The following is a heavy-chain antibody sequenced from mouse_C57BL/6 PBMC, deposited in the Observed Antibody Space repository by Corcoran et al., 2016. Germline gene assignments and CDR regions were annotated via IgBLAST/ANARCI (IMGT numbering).Heavy chain of an antibody. CDR3: ARSRLTVPPCDY. CDR2: IDPANGNT. V-gene: IGHV14-3*01. CDR1: GFNIKNTN. D-gene: IGHD1-1*01. Sequence: EVQLKQSVAELVRPGASDKLCCTASGFNIKNTNMHWVKQRPEQGLEWIGRIDPANGNTKYAPKFQGKATITADTSSNTAYLQLSSLTSEDTAIYYCARSRLTVPPCDYWGQGTTLTVSS. J-gene: IGHJ2*01.